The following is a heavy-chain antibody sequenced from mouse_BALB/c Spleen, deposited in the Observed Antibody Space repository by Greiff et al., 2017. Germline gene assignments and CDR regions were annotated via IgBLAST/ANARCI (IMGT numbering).Heavy chain of an antibody. Sequence: EVMLVESGGGLVQPGGSLKLSCAASGFTFSSYTMSWVRQTPEKRLEWVAYISNGGGSTYYPDTVKGRFTISRDNAKNTLYLQMSSLKSEDTAMYYCARPGNYYAMDYWGQGTSVTVSS. V-gene: IGHV5-12-2*01. CDR2: ISNGGGST. CDR1: GFTFSSYT. CDR3: ARPGNYYAMDY. J-gene: IGHJ4*01. D-gene: IGHD2-1*01.